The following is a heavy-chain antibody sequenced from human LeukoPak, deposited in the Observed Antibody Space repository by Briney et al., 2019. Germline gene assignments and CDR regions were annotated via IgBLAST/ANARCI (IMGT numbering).Heavy chain of an antibody. CDR1: GFTFSNYG. J-gene: IGHJ5*02. D-gene: IGHD5-18*01. V-gene: IGHV3-23*01. Sequence: GGSLRLSCAASGFTFSNYGMQWVRQAPGRGLEWVSAISGCGDRTYYAASVKGRFTISRDNSKNTLDLQMNSLRAEDTAVYYCAKVGVEGDTASWSWFDPWGQGNLVTVSS. CDR2: ISGCGDRT. CDR3: AKVGVEGDTASWSWFDP.